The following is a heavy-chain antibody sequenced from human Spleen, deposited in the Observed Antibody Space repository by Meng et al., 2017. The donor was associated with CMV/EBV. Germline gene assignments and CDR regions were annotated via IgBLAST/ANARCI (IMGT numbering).Heavy chain of an antibody. CDR1: GGSISSYY. J-gene: IGHJ4*02. CDR2: IYYSGST. Sequence: SETLSLTCTVSGGSISSYYWSWIRQPPGKGLEWIGYIYYSGSTNYNPSLKSRVTISVDTSKNQFSLKLSSVTAADTAVYYCAREVGYCSSTSCYRRYFDYWGQGTLVTVSS. CDR3: AREVGYCSSTSCYRRYFDY. D-gene: IGHD2-2*02. V-gene: IGHV4-59*01.